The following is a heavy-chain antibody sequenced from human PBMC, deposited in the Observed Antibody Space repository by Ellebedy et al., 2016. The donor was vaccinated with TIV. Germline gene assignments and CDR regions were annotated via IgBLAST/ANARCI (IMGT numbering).Heavy chain of an antibody. CDR2: IYYSGST. CDR3: ARGPGGGELDY. CDR1: GGSFSGYY. J-gene: IGHJ4*02. D-gene: IGHD7-27*01. Sequence: SETLSLTCAVYGGSFSGYYWSWIRQPPGKGLEWIGYIYYSGSTNYNPSLKSRVTISVDTSKNQFSPKLSSVTAADTAVYYCARGPGGGELDYWGQGTLVTVSS. V-gene: IGHV4-59*12.